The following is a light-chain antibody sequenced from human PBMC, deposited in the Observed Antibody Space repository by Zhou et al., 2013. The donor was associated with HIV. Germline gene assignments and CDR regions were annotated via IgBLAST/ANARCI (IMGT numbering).Light chain of an antibody. Sequence: DIQLTQSPSFLSASVGDRVTITCRASQGISSYLAWYQQKPGKAPNLLIYSASTLQSGVPSRFSGSGSGTEFTLTISCLQPEDFATYYCHQLDTYPLTFGPGTTVDIK. J-gene: IGKJ3*01. CDR2: SAS. CDR3: HQLDTYPLT. V-gene: IGKV1-9*01. CDR1: QGISSY.